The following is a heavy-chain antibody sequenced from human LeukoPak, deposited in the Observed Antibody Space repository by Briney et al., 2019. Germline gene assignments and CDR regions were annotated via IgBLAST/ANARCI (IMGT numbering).Heavy chain of an antibody. Sequence: LGASVKVSCKASGGAFSSYAISWVRQAPGQGLEWMGWINPNSGGTNYAQKFQGRVTMTRDTSISTAYMELSRLRSDDTAVYYCARVKGYDSSGYLIFSSVNDAFDIWGQGTMVTVSS. CDR3: ARVKGYDSSGYLIFSSVNDAFDI. CDR1: GGAFSSYA. V-gene: IGHV1-2*03. D-gene: IGHD3-22*01. J-gene: IGHJ3*02. CDR2: INPNSGGT.